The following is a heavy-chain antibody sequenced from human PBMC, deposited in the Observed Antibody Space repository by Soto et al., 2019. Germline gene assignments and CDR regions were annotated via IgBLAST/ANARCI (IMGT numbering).Heavy chain of an antibody. CDR2: IYWDDDK. J-gene: IGHJ4*02. CDR1: GFSLTSRPVG. CDR3: AHRRNYDGSWNEGVFDY. Sequence: QITLKESGPTLVKPTQTLTLTCTFSGFSLTSRPVGVGWVRQPPGKALEWLAFIYWDDDKRYSPSLRSTLTVTNDASKYQVVLTLTNMDPVDTATYYCAHRRNYDGSWNEGVFDYWGQGILVTVSS. D-gene: IGHD3-16*01. V-gene: IGHV2-5*02.